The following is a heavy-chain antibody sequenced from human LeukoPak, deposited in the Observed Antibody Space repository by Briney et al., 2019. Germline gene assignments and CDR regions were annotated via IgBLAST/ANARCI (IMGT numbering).Heavy chain of an antibody. D-gene: IGHD1-26*01. V-gene: IGHV3-74*01. CDR3: AAVGATRAYFEY. CDR2: INIDGSSI. J-gene: IGHJ4*02. CDR1: RFILNNYW. Sequence: GGSLRLSCAATRFILNNYWMHWVRQAPGKGLVWVSRINIDGSSISYADSAKGRFTISRDNAKNTLYLQMNSLRVEDTAVHYCAAVGATRAYFEYWGQGTLVTVSS.